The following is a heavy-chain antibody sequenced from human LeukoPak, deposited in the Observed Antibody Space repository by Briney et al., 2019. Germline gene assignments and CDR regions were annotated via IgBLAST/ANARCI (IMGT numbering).Heavy chain of an antibody. Sequence: GGSLRLSCAASGFTFSSYAMSWVRQAPGKGLEWVSSISAGGGDTYYADSGKGRFTISRDNSKNTPYLQMSSLRAEDTAVYYCAKVLQWTTFDIWGQGTIITVSS. D-gene: IGHD6-19*01. J-gene: IGHJ3*02. CDR3: AKVLQWTTFDI. V-gene: IGHV3-23*01. CDR2: ISAGGGDT. CDR1: GFTFSSYA.